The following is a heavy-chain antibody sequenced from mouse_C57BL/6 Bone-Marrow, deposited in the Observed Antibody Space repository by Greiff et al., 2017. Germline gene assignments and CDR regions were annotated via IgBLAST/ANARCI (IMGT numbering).Heavy chain of an antibody. Sequence: QVQLQQSGAELARPGASVKLSCKASGYTFTSYGISWVKQRTGQGLEWIGEIYPRGGNTYYNEKFKGQATLTADKSSSTAYMELRSLTSEDSAVYFCARPPTVVATGYFDYWGQGTTLTVSS. CDR2: IYPRGGNT. CDR3: ARPPTVVATGYFDY. V-gene: IGHV1-81*01. CDR1: GYTFTSYG. J-gene: IGHJ2*01. D-gene: IGHD1-1*01.